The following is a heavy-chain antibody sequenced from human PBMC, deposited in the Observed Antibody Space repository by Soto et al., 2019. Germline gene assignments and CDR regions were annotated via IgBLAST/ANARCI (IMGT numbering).Heavy chain of an antibody. CDR2: IIPIFGTA. CDR3: ATGLNSGSYKVIDY. CDR1: GGTFSSYA. D-gene: IGHD1-26*01. Sequence: SVKVSCKASGGTFSSYAISWVRQAPGQGLEWMGGIIPIFGTANYAQKFQGRVTITADKSTSTAYMELSSLRSEDTAVYYCATGLNSGSYKVIDYWGKRTLVTASS. V-gene: IGHV1-69*06. J-gene: IGHJ4*02.